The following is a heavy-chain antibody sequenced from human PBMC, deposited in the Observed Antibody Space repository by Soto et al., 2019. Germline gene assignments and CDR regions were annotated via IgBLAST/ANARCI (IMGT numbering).Heavy chain of an antibody. D-gene: IGHD2-2*01. J-gene: IGHJ6*02. CDR1: GFTFSSYD. V-gene: IGHV3-13*05. CDR3: ARAGPCSSTSCYYYYGMDV. CDR2: IGTAGDP. Sequence: PGVSLRLSCAGSGFTFSSYDMHWVRQATGKGLEWVSAIGTAGDPYYPGSVKGRFTISRENAKNSLYLQMNSLRAGDTAVYYCARAGPCSSTSCYYYYGMDVWGQGTTVTVSS.